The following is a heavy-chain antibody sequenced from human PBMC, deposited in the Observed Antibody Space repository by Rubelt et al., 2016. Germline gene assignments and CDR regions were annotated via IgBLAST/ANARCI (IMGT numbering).Heavy chain of an antibody. CDR1: SYG. Sequence: SYGMHWVRQAPGKGLEWVADIWYDGSTKYYADSVKGRFSISRDNSKNTLYLQMNSLRADDTAVYYCARAATPAGSSSWYIDYWGQGTLVTVSS. CDR2: IWYDGSTK. CDR3: ARAATPAGSSSWYIDY. V-gene: IGHV3-33*01. J-gene: IGHJ4*02. D-gene: IGHD6-13*01.